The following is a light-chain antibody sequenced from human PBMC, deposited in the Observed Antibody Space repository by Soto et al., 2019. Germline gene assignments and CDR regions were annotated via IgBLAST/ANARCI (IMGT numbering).Light chain of an antibody. J-gene: IGLJ1*01. CDR3: SSYTATNSLYV. CDR1: SSDVGSYNL. V-gene: IGLV2-14*02. Sequence: QSVLTQPASVSGSPGQSITISCTGTSSDVGSYNLVSWYQHHPGKAPKLIIYEGSKRPSGVSNRFSGSKSGNTASLTISGLQPEDEADYYCSSYTATNSLYVFGTGTKLTVL. CDR2: EGS.